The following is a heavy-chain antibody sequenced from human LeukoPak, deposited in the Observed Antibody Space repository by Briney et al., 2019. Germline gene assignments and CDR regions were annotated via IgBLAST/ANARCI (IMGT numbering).Heavy chain of an antibody. D-gene: IGHD2-15*01. Sequence: GGSLRLSCAASAFTDTSNYMSWLRQAPGKGLEWVSGIYGGGSTYYADSVKGRFTISRDNSKNTLYLQMNSLRTEDTAVYYCARDSICSGGSCYSDYWGQGTLVTVS. CDR2: IYGGGST. CDR1: AFTDTSNY. CDR3: ARDSICSGGSCYSDY. V-gene: IGHV3-53*01. J-gene: IGHJ4*02.